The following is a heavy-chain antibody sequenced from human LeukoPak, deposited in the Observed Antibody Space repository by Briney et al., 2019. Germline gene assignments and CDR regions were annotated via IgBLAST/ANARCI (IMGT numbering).Heavy chain of an antibody. D-gene: IGHD1-14*01. CDR2: MNPNSGNT. Sequence: ASVKVSCKASGYTFTSYDINWVRQATGQGLEWMGWMNPNSGNTGYARKFQGRVTMTRNTSISTAYMELSSLRSEDTAVYYCARVDRTNPIDYWGQGTLVTVSS. V-gene: IGHV1-8*01. CDR1: GYTFTSYD. CDR3: ARVDRTNPIDY. J-gene: IGHJ4*02.